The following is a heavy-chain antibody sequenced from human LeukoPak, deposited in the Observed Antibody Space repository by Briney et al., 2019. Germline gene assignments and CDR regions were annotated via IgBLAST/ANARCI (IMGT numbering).Heavy chain of an antibody. Sequence: SETLSLTCTVSGGSISSYYWSWIRQPPGKGLEWIGYIYYSGSTSYNPSLKSRVTISVDTSKKQFSLKLTSVTAADTAVYYCARHPSGRMWLQQGGWFDPWGQGTLVTVSS. CDR1: GGSISSYY. CDR3: ARHPSGRMWLQQGGWFDP. CDR2: IYYSGST. J-gene: IGHJ5*02. D-gene: IGHD5-24*01. V-gene: IGHV4-59*08.